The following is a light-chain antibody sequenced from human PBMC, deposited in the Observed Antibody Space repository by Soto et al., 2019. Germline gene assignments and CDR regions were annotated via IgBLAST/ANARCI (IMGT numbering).Light chain of an antibody. Sequence: VMTQAPATLSVSPGERATLSWRASQTINNNVAWYQLKDGQVPRLLIYGASTRATGIPERFSGSGSGTEFTLTISSLQSEDFAVYYCQEYIQWPPGMFGPGTKVDIK. CDR1: QTINNN. CDR3: QEYIQWPPGM. V-gene: IGKV3D-15*01. J-gene: IGKJ1*01. CDR2: GAS.